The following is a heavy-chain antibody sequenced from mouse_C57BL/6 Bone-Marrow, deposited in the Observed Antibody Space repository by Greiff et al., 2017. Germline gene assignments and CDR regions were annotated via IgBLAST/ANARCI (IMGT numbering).Heavy chain of an antibody. CDR3: ARLRPRRGYCDY. V-gene: IGHV1-81*01. CDR1: GYTFTSYG. D-gene: IGHD1-2*01. J-gene: IGHJ2*01. Sequence: VQLQPSGAELARPGASVKLSCKASGYTFTSYGISWVKQRTGQGLEWIGEIYPRSGNTYYNEKFKGKATLTADKSSSTAYMELRSLTSEDSAVYFCARLRPRRGYCDYWGQGTTLTVSS. CDR2: IYPRSGNT.